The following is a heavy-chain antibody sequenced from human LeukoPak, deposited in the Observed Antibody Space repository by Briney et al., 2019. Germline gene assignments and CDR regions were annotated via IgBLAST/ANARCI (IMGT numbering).Heavy chain of an antibody. Sequence: GGSLRPSCAPSRFSPTNYAMSWVRQAPGEGLEWVSAISTTGGSTYYADSVKGRFTVSRDNSKNTLSLQMDSLRVEDTALYYCAKDWTTVVTPKGYYFDSWGQGTLVTVSS. J-gene: IGHJ4*02. CDR2: ISTTGGST. V-gene: IGHV3-23*01. CDR3: AKDWTTVVTPKGYYFDS. CDR1: RFSPTNYA. D-gene: IGHD4-23*01.